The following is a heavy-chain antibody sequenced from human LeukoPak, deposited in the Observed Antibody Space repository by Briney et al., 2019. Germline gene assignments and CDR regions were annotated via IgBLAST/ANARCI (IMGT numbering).Heavy chain of an antibody. CDR2: IRSKGYGGTT. Sequence: GGSLRLSCTTSGFTFGDHAISWVRQAPGKGLEWVGFIRSKGYGGTTEYAASVKGRFAISRDDSKSIAYLQMNSLKTEDTAVYYCTRRPTQQWVYYGMDVWGQGTTVIVSS. D-gene: IGHD5-18*01. J-gene: IGHJ6*02. CDR1: GFTFGDHA. CDR3: TRRPTQQWVYYGMDV. V-gene: IGHV3-49*04.